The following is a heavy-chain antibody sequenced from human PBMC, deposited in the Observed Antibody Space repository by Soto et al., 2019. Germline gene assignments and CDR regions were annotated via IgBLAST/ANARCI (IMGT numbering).Heavy chain of an antibody. Sequence: EASVKVSCKASGYTFTSYGISWVRQAPGQGLEWMGWISAYNGNTNYAQKLQGRVTMTTDTSTSTAYMELRSLRSDDTAVYYCARGYDILTGPKDSYFDYWGQGTLVTVSS. CDR1: GYTFTSYG. J-gene: IGHJ4*02. CDR2: ISAYNGNT. CDR3: ARGYDILTGPKDSYFDY. D-gene: IGHD3-9*01. V-gene: IGHV1-18*01.